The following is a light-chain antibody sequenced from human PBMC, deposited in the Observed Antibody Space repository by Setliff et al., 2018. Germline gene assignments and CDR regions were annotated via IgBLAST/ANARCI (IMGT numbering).Light chain of an antibody. CDR1: NIGAKS. CDR3: QVWDPASDHRV. J-gene: IGLJ1*01. CDR2: DDS. Sequence: SYELTQPPSVSVAPGRTARIPCGGANIGAKSVHWYQQKPGRAPVLAVYDDSDRPSGIPGRFSGSNSGNTATLTISRVEAGDEADYYCQVWDPASDHRVFGTGTKVTVL. V-gene: IGLV3-21*03.